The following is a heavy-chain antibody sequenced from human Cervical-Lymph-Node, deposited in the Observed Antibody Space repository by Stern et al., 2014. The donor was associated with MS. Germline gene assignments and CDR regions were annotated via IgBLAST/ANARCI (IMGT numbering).Heavy chain of an antibody. V-gene: IGHV3-33*01. J-gene: IGHJ5*02. D-gene: IGHD6-19*01. CDR2: IWYDGSNE. CDR1: GFTFSRNG. Sequence: MQLVESGGGVVQPGRSLRLSCAASGFTFSRNGMHLVRQAPGKGLEWEAVIWYDGSNENYVDSGKGRFTISRANSKNTLYLQMNSLRVEDTAVYYCVAYASGDNINHWGQGTLVTVSS. CDR3: VAYASGDNINH.